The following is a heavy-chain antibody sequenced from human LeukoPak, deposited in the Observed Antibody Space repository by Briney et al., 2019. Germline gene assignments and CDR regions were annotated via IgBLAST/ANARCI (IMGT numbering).Heavy chain of an antibody. D-gene: IGHD5-12*01. Sequence: QPGGSLRLSCAASGFTFSNYGMHWVRQAPGKGLEWVAVIWFDGTNKYYADSVRGRFTISRDNSKNTLYLQMSSLRAEDAAVYYCARDRGVAAHLDYWGQGTLVTVSS. J-gene: IGHJ4*02. CDR3: ARDRGVAAHLDY. CDR2: IWFDGTNK. CDR1: GFTFSNYG. V-gene: IGHV3-33*01.